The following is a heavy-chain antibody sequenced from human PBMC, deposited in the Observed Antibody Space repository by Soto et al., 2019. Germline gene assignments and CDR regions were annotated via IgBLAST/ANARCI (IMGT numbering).Heavy chain of an antibody. J-gene: IGHJ4*02. CDR3: AKEIRTSTGVADY. V-gene: IGHV3-23*01. CDR1: GFTFSSYA. D-gene: IGHD3-3*01. Sequence: EVQLLESGGVLVQPGGSLRISCAASGFTFSSYAMSWVRQAPGKGLEWVAAVVRGGSPTYSPDSVRGRFTVSRDDSKNTVYLQMNSPKAEHTATYYCAKEIRTSTGVADYWGQGTLVTVSS. CDR2: VVRGGSPT.